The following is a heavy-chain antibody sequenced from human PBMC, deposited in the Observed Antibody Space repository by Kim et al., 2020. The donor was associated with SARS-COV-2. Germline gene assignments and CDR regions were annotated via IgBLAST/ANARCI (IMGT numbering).Heavy chain of an antibody. CDR3: ARETLWFGEFYWFDP. J-gene: IGHJ5*02. V-gene: IGHV4-4*07. D-gene: IGHD3-10*01. Sequence: SETLSLTCTVSGGSISSYYWSWIRQPAGKGLEWIGRIYTSGSTNYNPSLKSRVTMSVDTSKNQFSLKLSSVTAADTAVYYCARETLWFGEFYWFDPWGQGTLVTVSS. CDR2: IYTSGST. CDR1: GGSISSYY.